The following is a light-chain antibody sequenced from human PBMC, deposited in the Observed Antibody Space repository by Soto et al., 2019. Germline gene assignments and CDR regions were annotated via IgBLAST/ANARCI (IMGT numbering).Light chain of an antibody. J-gene: IGLJ3*02. CDR3: QAWGTGGV. V-gene: IGLV2-14*01. CDR2: EVS. CDR1: SSDVGGYNY. Sequence: QSVLTQPASVSGSPGQSITISCTGTSSDVGGYNYVSWYQQHPGKAPKLMIYEVSYRPSGVSDRFSGSSSGADRYLTISSLQSDDEADYYCQAWGTGGVFGGGTKLTVL.